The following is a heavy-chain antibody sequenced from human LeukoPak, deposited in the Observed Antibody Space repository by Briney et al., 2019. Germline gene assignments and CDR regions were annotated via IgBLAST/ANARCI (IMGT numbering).Heavy chain of an antibody. D-gene: IGHD3-10*01. J-gene: IGHJ5*02. Sequence: SVKVSCKASGYTFTSYAISWVRQAPGQGLEWMGGIIPIFGTANYAQKFQGRVTITADESTSTAYMELSSLRSEDTAVYYCARGGITMVRGVPNWFDPWGQGTLVTVSS. CDR3: ARGGITMVRGVPNWFDP. CDR1: GYTFTSYA. V-gene: IGHV1-69*13. CDR2: IIPIFGTA.